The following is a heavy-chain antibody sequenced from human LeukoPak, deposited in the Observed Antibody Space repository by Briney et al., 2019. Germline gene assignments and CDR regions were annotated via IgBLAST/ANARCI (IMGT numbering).Heavy chain of an antibody. CDR3: AISPRYYDILTGYFDY. Sequence: PGGSLRLSCAASGFTFSSYAMSWVRQAPGKGLEWVSAISGSGGSKYYADSVKGRFTISRDNSKNTLYLQMNSLRAEDTAVYYCAISPRYYDILTGYFDYWSQGTLVTVSS. J-gene: IGHJ4*02. CDR1: GFTFSSYA. V-gene: IGHV3-23*01. CDR2: ISGSGGSK. D-gene: IGHD3-9*01.